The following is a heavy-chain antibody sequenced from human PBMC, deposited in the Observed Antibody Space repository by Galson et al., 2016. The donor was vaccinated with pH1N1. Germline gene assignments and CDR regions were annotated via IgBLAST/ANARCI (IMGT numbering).Heavy chain of an antibody. CDR2: ISYDRRDK. CDR3: AKDQSVFDLPIDY. V-gene: IGHV3-30*18. CDR1: GFRFSSYG. J-gene: IGHJ4*02. Sequence: SLRLSCAASGFRFSSYGMHWVRQAPGKGLEWVAGISYDRRDKFYADSVKGRFTISRDNSKNTLYLLMDSLRYDDTAVYYCAKDQSVFDLPIDYWGQGTLVSVSS. D-gene: IGHD3-9*01.